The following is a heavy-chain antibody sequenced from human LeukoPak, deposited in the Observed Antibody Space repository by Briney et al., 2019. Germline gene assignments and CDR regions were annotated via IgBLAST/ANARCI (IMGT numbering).Heavy chain of an antibody. CDR3: ARGGQWFGELGAFDI. CDR1: GFTFSSYE. V-gene: IGHV3-48*03. CDR2: ISSSGSTI. J-gene: IGHJ3*02. D-gene: IGHD3-10*01. Sequence: GGSLRLSCAASGFTFSSYEMTWVRQAPGKGLEWVSYISSSGSTIYYADSVKGRFTISRDNAKNSLYLQMNSLRAEDTAVYYCARGGQWFGELGAFDIWGQGTMVTVSS.